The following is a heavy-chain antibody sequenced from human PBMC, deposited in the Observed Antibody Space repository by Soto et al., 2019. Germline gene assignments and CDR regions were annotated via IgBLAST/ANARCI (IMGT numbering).Heavy chain of an antibody. CDR3: ALGSCSAGVFDI. Sequence: QVQLVQSGVEVKKPGSSVKVSCKASGGTFRTYTMFWVRQAPGQGLEWMGRIIPMFDIANYAQKFQGRVTFNVDKTTVTVYKEMISLTSGGTAIYFCALGSCSAGVFDIWGQGPMISVSS. V-gene: IGHV1-69*02. J-gene: IGHJ3*02. CDR1: GGTFRTYT. D-gene: IGHD2-15*01. CDR2: IIPMFDIA.